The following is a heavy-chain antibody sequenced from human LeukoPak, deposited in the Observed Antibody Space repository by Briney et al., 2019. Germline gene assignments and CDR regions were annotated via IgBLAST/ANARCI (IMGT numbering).Heavy chain of an antibody. J-gene: IGHJ4*02. CDR3: ARGVCSDTTCYLFDY. Sequence: GGSLRLSCAASGFTFSSYAMHWVRQAPGKGLEWVAVMSYDGSSEFYADSVKGRFTISRDNSKNTLYLQINSLRAEDTALYYCARGVCSDTTCYLFDYWGQGTLVTVSS. V-gene: IGHV3-30*01. CDR1: GFTFSSYA. D-gene: IGHD2-2*01. CDR2: MSYDGSSE.